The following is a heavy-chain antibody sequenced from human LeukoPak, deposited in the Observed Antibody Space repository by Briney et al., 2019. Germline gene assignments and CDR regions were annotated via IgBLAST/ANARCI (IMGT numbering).Heavy chain of an antibody. J-gene: IGHJ5*02. CDR1: GYSFTGNY. V-gene: IGHV1-2*02. CDR3: ARPSVDTEP. CDR2: INPNSGGT. Sequence: ASVNVSCKASGYSFTGNYMHWVRQAPGQGLEWMGWINPNSGGTNYAQKFQGRVTMTRDTSISTAYMELSRLRSDDTAVYYCARPSVDTEPWGQGTLVTVSS. D-gene: IGHD5-18*01.